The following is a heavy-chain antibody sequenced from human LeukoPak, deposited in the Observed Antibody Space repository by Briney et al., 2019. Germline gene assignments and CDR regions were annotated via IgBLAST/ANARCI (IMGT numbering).Heavy chain of an antibody. CDR3: ARVGPPYIAAAGWFDP. Sequence: PSETLSLTCTVSGGSISSSSYYWGWIRQPPGKGLEWIGSIYYSGSTYYNPSLKSRVTISVDTSKNQFSLKLSSVTAADTAVYYCARVGPPYIAAAGWFDPWGQGTMVTVS. J-gene: IGHJ3*01. CDR2: IYYSGST. V-gene: IGHV4-39*07. D-gene: IGHD6-13*01. CDR1: GGSISSSSYY.